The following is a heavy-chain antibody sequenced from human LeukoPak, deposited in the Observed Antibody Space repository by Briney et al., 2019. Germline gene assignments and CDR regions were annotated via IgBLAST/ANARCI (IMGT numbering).Heavy chain of an antibody. CDR1: GFTFSTSN. J-gene: IGHJ4*02. CDR3: AREVVLEDY. V-gene: IGHV3-21*01. CDR2: ISSSSTYI. Sequence: GGSLRLSCAASGFTFSTSNMNWVRQAPGKGLEWVSSISSSSTYIYYADSVKGRFTISRDNAKNSLYLQMNSLRAEDTAVYYCAREVVLEDYWGQGTLVTVSS. D-gene: IGHD3-16*02.